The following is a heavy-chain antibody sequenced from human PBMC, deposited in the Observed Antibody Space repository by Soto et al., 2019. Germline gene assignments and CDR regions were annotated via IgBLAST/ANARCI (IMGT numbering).Heavy chain of an antibody. CDR3: ARDPEKYSGSDLGIDY. J-gene: IGHJ4*02. D-gene: IGHD5-12*01. V-gene: IGHV3-53*01. Sequence: LRLSCAASGFTVSSNYMSWVRQAPGKGLEWVSVIYSGGSTYYADSVKGRFTISRDNSKNTLYLQMNSLRAEDTAVYYCARDPEKYSGSDLGIDYWGQGTLVTVSS. CDR2: IYSGGST. CDR1: GFTVSSNY.